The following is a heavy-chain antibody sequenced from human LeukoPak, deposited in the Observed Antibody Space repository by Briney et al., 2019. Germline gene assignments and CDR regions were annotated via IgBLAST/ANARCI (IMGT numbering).Heavy chain of an antibody. V-gene: IGHV5-51*01. CDR3: ARRGRGYYDSGGPFDY. CDR1: GYSFTSYW. D-gene: IGHD3-22*01. Sequence: GESLKISCQASGYSFTSYWIGWVRQMPGKGLEWMGIIWPGDSDTRDSPSFRGQVTISVDKSINTAYLQWSSLKASDTAMYYCARRGRGYYDSGGPFDYWGQGTLVTVSS. J-gene: IGHJ4*02. CDR2: IWPGDSDT.